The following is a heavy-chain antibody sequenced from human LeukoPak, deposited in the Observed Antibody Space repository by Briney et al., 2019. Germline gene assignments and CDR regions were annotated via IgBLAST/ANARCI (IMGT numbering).Heavy chain of an antibody. CDR3: ARAGRLWCGEKARPNAFDI. D-gene: IGHD3-10*01. CDR1: GYTFTSYG. Sequence: ASVKVSCKASGYTFTSYGISWVRQAPGHGLEWMGWISAYNGNTNYAQKLQGRVTMTTDTSTSTANMELRSLRSDDTAVYYCARAGRLWCGEKARPNAFDIWGQGTMVTVSS. CDR2: ISAYNGNT. J-gene: IGHJ3*02. V-gene: IGHV1-18*01.